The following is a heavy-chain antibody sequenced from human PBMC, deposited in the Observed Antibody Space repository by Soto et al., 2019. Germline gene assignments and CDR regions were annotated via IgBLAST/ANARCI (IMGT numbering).Heavy chain of an antibody. J-gene: IGHJ6*02. CDR1: GFNFRNYG. D-gene: IGHD5-18*01. CDR2: IWYDGSNK. V-gene: IGHV3-33*01. Sequence: PGRPHRLPCAASGFNFRNYGIRRIRQTPGKGLEWVAVIWYDGSNKYYADSVKGRFTISGDNSKNTLYLQMNSLRAEDTAVYYCAREGRGGYSYGYYYGMDVWGQGTTVTVSS. CDR3: AREGRGGYSYGYYYGMDV.